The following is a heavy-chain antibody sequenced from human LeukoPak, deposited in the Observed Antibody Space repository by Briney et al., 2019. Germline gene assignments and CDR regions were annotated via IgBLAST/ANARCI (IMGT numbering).Heavy chain of an antibody. D-gene: IGHD6-19*01. J-gene: IGHJ6*03. CDR1: GYTFTSYD. Sequence: GASVKVSCKASGYTFTSYDINWVRQVTGQGLEWMGWMNPKSGNTGYAQKFQGRVTITRNTSISTAYMEVSSLRYEDTAVYYCARRAVDNCYYYYMDVWGKGTTVTVSS. CDR2: MNPKSGNT. CDR3: ARRAVDNCYYYYMDV. V-gene: IGHV1-8*03.